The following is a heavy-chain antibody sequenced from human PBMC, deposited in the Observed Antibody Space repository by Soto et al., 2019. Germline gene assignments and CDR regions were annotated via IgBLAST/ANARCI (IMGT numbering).Heavy chain of an antibody. CDR2: ISWNSGSI. Sequence: GGSLRLSCAASGFTFDDYAMHWVRQAPGKGLEWVSGISWNSGSIGYADSVKGRFTISRDNAKNSLYLQMNSLRAEDTALYYCAKDLSSGWPNDAFDIWGQGTMVTVSS. J-gene: IGHJ3*02. CDR1: GFTFDDYA. CDR3: AKDLSSGWPNDAFDI. V-gene: IGHV3-9*01. D-gene: IGHD6-19*01.